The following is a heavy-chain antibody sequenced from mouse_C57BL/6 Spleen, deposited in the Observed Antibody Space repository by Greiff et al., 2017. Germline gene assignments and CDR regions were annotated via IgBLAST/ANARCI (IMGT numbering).Heavy chain of an antibody. V-gene: IGHV1-82*01. CDR2: HYPGDGDT. J-gene: IGHJ4*01. Sequence: QVQLQQSGPELVKPGASVKISCKASGYAFSSSWMNWVKQRPGMGLEWIGRHYPGDGDTNYNGKFKGKATLTADKSSSTAYMQLSSLTSEDSAVYFCARRPITTVVATDYAMDYWGQGTSGTVSS. D-gene: IGHD1-1*01. CDR1: GYAFSSSW. CDR3: ARRPITTVVATDYAMDY.